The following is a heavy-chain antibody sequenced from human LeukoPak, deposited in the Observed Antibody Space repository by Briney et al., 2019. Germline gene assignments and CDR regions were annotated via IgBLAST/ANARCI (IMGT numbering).Heavy chain of an antibody. CDR3: ARYCSSTSCYLYYGMDV. Sequence: SETLSLTCTVSGGSISSGGYYWSWIRQHPGKGLEWIGYIYYSGSTYYNPSLKSRVTISVDTSKNLFSLKLSSVTAADTAVYYCARYCSSTSCYLYYGMDVWGQGTTVTVSS. V-gene: IGHV4-31*03. J-gene: IGHJ6*02. CDR1: GGSISSGGYY. D-gene: IGHD2-2*01. CDR2: IYYSGST.